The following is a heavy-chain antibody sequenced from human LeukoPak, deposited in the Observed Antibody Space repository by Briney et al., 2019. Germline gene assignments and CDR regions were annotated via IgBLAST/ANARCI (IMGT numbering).Heavy chain of an antibody. CDR2: IYTSGST. Sequence: SQTLSLTCTVSGGSISSGSYYWSWIRQPAGKGLEWIGRIYTSGSTNYNPSLKSRVTISVDTSKNQFSLKLSSVTAADTAVYYCARDSGNYDLRFGWGQGTMVTVSS. D-gene: IGHD3-3*01. CDR1: GGSISSGSYY. V-gene: IGHV4-61*02. CDR3: ARDSGNYDLRFG. J-gene: IGHJ3*01.